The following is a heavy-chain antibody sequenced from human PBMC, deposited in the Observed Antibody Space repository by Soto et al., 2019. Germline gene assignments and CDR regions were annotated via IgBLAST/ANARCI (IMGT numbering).Heavy chain of an antibody. CDR2: IYYSGST. J-gene: IGHJ3*02. CDR1: GGSISSSSYY. Sequence: SETLSLTCTVSGGSISSSSYYWGWIRQPPGKGLEWIGSIYYSGSTYYNPSLKSRVSISLDTSKNQFSLKLSSVTAADTAVYYCARTYDGSGPNSGGYAFGIWGQGTMVTVSS. D-gene: IGHD3-22*01. V-gene: IGHV4-39*07. CDR3: ARTYDGSGPNSGGYAFGI.